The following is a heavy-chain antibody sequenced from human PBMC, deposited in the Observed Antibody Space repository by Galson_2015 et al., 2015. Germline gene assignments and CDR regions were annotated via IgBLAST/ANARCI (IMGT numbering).Heavy chain of an antibody. Sequence: SLRLSCAASGFTFSSYWMHWVRQAPGKGLVWVSRINSDGSSTSYADSVKGRFTISRDNAKNTLYLQMNSLRAEDTAVYYCARTVGGPLRYFDWAGFDPWGQGTLVTVSS. V-gene: IGHV3-74*01. CDR3: ARTVGGPLRYFDWAGFDP. CDR2: INSDGSST. J-gene: IGHJ5*02. CDR1: GFTFSSYW. D-gene: IGHD3-9*01.